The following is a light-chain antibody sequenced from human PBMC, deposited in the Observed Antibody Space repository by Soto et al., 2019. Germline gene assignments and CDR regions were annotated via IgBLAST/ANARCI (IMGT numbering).Light chain of an antibody. V-gene: IGLV1-51*01. CDR1: SSNIGNNY. Sequence: QSVLTQPPSVSAAPGQKVTISCSGSSSNIGNNYVSWYQQIPGTAPRLLIYDNDHRSSGIADRFSGSKSDTSATLGITGLQPGDEADYYCGAWASSLSGVVFGGGTKLTVL. CDR2: DND. J-gene: IGLJ2*01. CDR3: GAWASSLSGVV.